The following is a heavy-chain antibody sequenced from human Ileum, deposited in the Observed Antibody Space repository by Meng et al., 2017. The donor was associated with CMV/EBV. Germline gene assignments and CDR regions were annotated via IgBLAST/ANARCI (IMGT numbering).Heavy chain of an antibody. CDR3: AKGWHVLD. CDR1: GFTFTDYA. Sequence: GGSLRLSCATSGFTFTDYAMNWVRQAPGKGLEWVSVSYSSKTGTYYADSVKGRFTVSRDNSKDTLYLQMNSLRAEDTAVYYCAKGWHVLDWGQGTLVTVSS. D-gene: IGHD2-15*01. CDR2: SYSSKTGT. V-gene: IGHV3-23*03. J-gene: IGHJ4*02.